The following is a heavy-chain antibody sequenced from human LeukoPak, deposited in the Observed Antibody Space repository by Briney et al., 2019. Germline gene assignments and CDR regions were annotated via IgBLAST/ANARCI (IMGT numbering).Heavy chain of an antibody. CDR1: GGSISSSSYY. D-gene: IGHD2-2*01. CDR3: ARLPAAMPRRDNWFDP. J-gene: IGHJ5*02. Sequence: SETLSLTCTVSGGSISSSSYYWGWIRQPPGKGLEWIGSIYYSGSTYYNPSLKSRATISVDTSKNQFSLKLSSVTAADTAVYYCARLPAAMPRRDNWFDPWGQGTLVTVSS. V-gene: IGHV4-39*01. CDR2: IYYSGST.